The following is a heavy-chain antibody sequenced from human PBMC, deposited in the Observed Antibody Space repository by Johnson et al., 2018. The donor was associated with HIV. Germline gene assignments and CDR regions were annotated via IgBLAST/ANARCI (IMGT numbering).Heavy chain of an antibody. CDR3: ARDPSRSPGAFDI. CDR2: IRYDGSNK. CDR1: GFTFSSYG. J-gene: IGHJ3*02. Sequence: QVQLVESGGGVVQPGGSLRLSCAASGFTFSSYGMHWVRQAPGKGLEWVAFIRYDGSNKYYADSVKGRFTISRDNSKNTLYLQMNSLRADDTALYYCARDPSRSPGAFDIWGQGTMVTVSS. V-gene: IGHV3-30*02.